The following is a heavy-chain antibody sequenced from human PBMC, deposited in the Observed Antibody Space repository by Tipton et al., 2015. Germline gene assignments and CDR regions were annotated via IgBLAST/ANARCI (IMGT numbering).Heavy chain of an antibody. D-gene: IGHD5-12*01. J-gene: IGHJ6*02. CDR3: ARASGGYYYYDMHV. CDR1: GAYISSRDYY. CDR2: IYDSVTT. V-gene: IGHV4-30-4*08. Sequence: TLSLTCTVSGAYISSRDYYCNWLRQPPGKGLEWIGYIYDSVTTYFTPSLYSRVTMSVDASKNQFSLNLTSVTDADTAVYYCARASGGYYYYDMHVWGQGTTVTVSS.